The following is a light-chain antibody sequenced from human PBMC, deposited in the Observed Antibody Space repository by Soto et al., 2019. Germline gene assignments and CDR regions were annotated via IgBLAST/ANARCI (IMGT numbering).Light chain of an antibody. CDR2: AAS. Sequence: DIQMNQSPSSLSPSVGGRVTITCRASQSIRTYLNWYQQKPGKAPKLLIYAASRLQSGVPSRFSGSGSGTDFTLTISSLQPEDFATYYCQQSYSTPPSTFGQGTRLEIK. J-gene: IGKJ5*01. V-gene: IGKV1-39*01. CDR1: QSIRTY. CDR3: QQSYSTPPST.